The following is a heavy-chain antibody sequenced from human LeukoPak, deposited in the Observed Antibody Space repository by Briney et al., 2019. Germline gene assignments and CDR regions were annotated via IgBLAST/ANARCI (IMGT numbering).Heavy chain of an antibody. CDR2: INWNGGST. J-gene: IGHJ3*02. CDR3: ASSSSWANDAFDI. V-gene: IGHV3-20*04. D-gene: IGHD6-13*01. CDR1: GFTFDDYG. Sequence: GGSLRLSCAASGFTFDDYGMSWVRQAPGKGPEWVSGINWNGGSTGYADSVKGRFTISRDNAKNSLYLQMNSLRVEDTALYYCASSSSWANDAFDIWGQGIMVIVSS.